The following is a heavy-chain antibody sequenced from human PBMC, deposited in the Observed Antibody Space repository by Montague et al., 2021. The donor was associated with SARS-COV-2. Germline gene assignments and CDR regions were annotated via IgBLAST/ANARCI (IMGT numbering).Heavy chain of an antibody. CDR2: TYYRSKWYN. Sequence: YAISGDSVSSNSAAWNWIRQSPSRGLEWLGRTYYRSKWYNDYAVSVKSRITINPDTSKNQFSLQLNSVTPEDTAVYYCASGRMVPYSSSWTTLYYYYGMDVWGQGTTVTVSS. D-gene: IGHD6-13*01. J-gene: IGHJ6*02. V-gene: IGHV6-1*01. CDR3: ASGRMVPYSSSWTTLYYYYGMDV. CDR1: GDSVSSNSAA.